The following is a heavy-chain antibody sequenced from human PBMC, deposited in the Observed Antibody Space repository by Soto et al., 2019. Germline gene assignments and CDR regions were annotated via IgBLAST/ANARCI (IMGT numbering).Heavy chain of an antibody. D-gene: IGHD3-10*01. J-gene: IGHJ6*02. CDR2: IYYSGST. CDR3: ARDRAFYYGSGSYLGYYYYGMDV. CDR1: GGSISSYY. V-gene: IGHV4-59*12. Sequence: SETLSLTCTVSGGSISSYYWSWIRQPPGKGLEWIGYIYYSGSTNYNPSLKSRVTISVDTSKNQFSLKLSSVTAADTAVFYCARDRAFYYGSGSYLGYYYYGMDVWGQGTTVTVSS.